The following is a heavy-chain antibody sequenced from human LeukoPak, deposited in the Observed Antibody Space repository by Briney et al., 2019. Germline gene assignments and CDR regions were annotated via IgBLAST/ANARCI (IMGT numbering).Heavy chain of an antibody. V-gene: IGHV3-21*01. CDR1: GFTFSSYS. D-gene: IGHD2-21*02. CDR2: ISSSSSYI. Sequence: GGSLRLSCAASGFTFSSYSMNWVRQAPGKGLEGVLSISSSSSYIYYADSVKGRFTISRDNAKNSLYLQMNSLRAEDTAVYYCARDVSALLGLLDYWGQGTLVTVSS. J-gene: IGHJ4*02. CDR3: ARDVSALLGLLDY.